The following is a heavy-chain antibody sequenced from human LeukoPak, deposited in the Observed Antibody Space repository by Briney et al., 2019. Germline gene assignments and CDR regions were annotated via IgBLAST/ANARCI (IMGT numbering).Heavy chain of an antibody. Sequence: PGGSLRLSCAASGFTFSSYTLNWVRQAPGKGLEWVANIKQDGTETYYVDSLKGRFTISRDNAKNSLYLQLNSLRAEDTAVYYCARAPTVTTRVFASWGQGTLVTVSS. V-gene: IGHV3-7*05. CDR1: GFTFSSYT. D-gene: IGHD4-17*01. J-gene: IGHJ5*01. CDR3: ARAPTVTTRVFAS. CDR2: IKQDGTET.